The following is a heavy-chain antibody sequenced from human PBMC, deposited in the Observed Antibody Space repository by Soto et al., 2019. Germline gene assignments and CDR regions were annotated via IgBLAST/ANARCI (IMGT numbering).Heavy chain of an antibody. J-gene: IGHJ4*02. Sequence: HPGGSLRLSCATSGFTFSSFEMNWVRQAPGKGLEWVSSIRSGDDSIYYADSVKGRFTISRDNAKNSLYLQMNSLRAEDTAIYYCTGGCCGSDPSYFDYWGQGALVTVSS. V-gene: IGHV3-48*03. D-gene: IGHD5-12*01. CDR3: TGGCCGSDPSYFDY. CDR2: IRSGDDSI. CDR1: GFTFSSFE.